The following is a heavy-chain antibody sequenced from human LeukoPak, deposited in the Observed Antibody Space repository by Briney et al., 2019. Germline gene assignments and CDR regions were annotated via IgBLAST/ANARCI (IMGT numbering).Heavy chain of an antibody. J-gene: IGHJ4*02. CDR3: ARDDYGDYDCFDY. CDR1: GFTFSSYW. D-gene: IGHD4-17*01. CDR2: IKQDGSEK. V-gene: IGHV3-7*01. Sequence: GGSLTLSCAASGFTFSSYWMSWVRQAPGKGLEWVANIKQDGSEKYYVDSVKGRYTISRDNAKNSLYLQMNSLRAEDTAVYYCARDDYGDYDCFDYWGQGTLVAVSS.